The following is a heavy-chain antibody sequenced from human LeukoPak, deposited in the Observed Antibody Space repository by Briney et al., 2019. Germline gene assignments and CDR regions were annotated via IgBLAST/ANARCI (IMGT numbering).Heavy chain of an antibody. Sequence: PGGSLRLSCAASGFTFSSYWMHWVRQAPGKGLVWVSRINSDGSSTSYADSVKGRFTISRDNAKNTLYLQMNSLRAEATAVYYCEKDRNGYSSGSPYYNVMDFWGQGPTVTFSS. CDR2: INSDGSST. V-gene: IGHV3-74*01. CDR1: GFTFSSYW. J-gene: IGHJ6*02. CDR3: EKDRNGYSSGSPYYNVMDF. D-gene: IGHD5-18*01.